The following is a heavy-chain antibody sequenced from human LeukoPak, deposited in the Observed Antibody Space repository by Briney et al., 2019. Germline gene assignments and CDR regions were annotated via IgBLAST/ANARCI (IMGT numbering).Heavy chain of an antibody. J-gene: IGHJ3*02. D-gene: IGHD3-22*01. CDR3: ASGPPHDTGDAFDI. CDR1: GGSISSYY. V-gene: IGHV4-59*01. Sequence: SETLSLTCTVSGGSISSYYWSWIRQPPGKGLEWIGYIYYSGSTNYNPSLKSRVTISVDTSKNQFSLKLSSVTAADTAVYYCASGPPHDTGDAFDIWGQGTMVTVSS. CDR2: IYYSGST.